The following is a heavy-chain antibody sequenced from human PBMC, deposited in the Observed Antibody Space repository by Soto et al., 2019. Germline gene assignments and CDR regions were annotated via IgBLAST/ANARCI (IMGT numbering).Heavy chain of an antibody. V-gene: IGHV4-59*01. J-gene: IGHJ4*02. Sequence: SETLSLTCSVSGGSTISYYWSWIRQPPGKGLEWIGYIYYSGSTDYSPSLKSRVTMSIDTSQNQVSLKLTSVTTADTAVYYCAATSRYWGQGTLVTVSS. CDR1: GGSTISYY. CDR3: AATSRY. CDR2: IYYSGST.